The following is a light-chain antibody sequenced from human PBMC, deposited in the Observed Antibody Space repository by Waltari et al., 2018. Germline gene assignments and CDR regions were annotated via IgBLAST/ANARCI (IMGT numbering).Light chain of an antibody. V-gene: IGKV1-17*01. CDR2: TAS. Sequence: DIQMTQSPSSLSASAGDTVTITCRASQGIRTNLNWFQQKPGKAPQRLIYTASNLESGVPSRFSGRGSGTDFTLTISTLQPEDFAAYYCLQTSALPHTFGQGTKVEIK. J-gene: IGKJ2*01. CDR3: LQTSALPHT. CDR1: QGIRTN.